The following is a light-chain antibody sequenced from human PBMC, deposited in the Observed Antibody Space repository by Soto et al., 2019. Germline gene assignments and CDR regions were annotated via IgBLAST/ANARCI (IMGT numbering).Light chain of an antibody. J-gene: IGKJ1*01. CDR1: QSISSW. Sequence: DIQMTQSPSTLPASVVVRVTITCRASQSISSWLAWYQQKPGKANKLLIYDASSLESGVPSRFSGSGSGTEFTLTISSLQPDEFATYYCQQYNSYSWTFGQGNKVDIK. CDR3: QQYNSYSWT. V-gene: IGKV1-5*01. CDR2: DAS.